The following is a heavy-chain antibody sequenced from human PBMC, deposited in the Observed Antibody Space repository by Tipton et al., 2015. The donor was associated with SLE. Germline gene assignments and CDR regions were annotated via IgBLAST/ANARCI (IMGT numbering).Heavy chain of an antibody. V-gene: IGHV3-23*01. Sequence: SLRLSCAASGFTFSSYAMSWVRQAPGKGLEWVSAISGSGGSTYYADSVKGRFTISRDNSKNTLYLQMNSLRAEDTAVYYCAAGSRGRITMIVVAHYFFDYLGQGTLVTVSS. CDR1: GFTFSSYA. D-gene: IGHD3-22*01. J-gene: IGHJ4*02. CDR3: AAGSRGRITMIVVAHYFFDY. CDR2: ISGSGGST.